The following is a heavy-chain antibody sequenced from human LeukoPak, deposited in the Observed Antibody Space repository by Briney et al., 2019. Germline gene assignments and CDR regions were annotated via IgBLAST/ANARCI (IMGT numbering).Heavy chain of an antibody. CDR3: ARVFVVVTADYYYGMDV. V-gene: IGHV3-21*01. CDR1: GFTFSSYS. CDR2: ISSSSSYI. D-gene: IGHD2-21*02. Sequence: EGSLRLSCAASGFTFSSYSMNWVRQAPGKALEWVSSISSSSSYIYYADSVKGRFTISRDNAKNSLYLQMNSLRAEDTAVYYCARVFVVVTADYYYGMDVWGKGTTVTVSS. J-gene: IGHJ6*04.